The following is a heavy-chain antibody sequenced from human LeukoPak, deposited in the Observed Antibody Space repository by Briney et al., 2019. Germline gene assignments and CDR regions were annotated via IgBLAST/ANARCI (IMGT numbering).Heavy chain of an antibody. D-gene: IGHD3-10*01. Sequence: SETLSLTCAVYGGSFSGYYWSWIRQPPGKGLEWIGYIYYSGSTNYNPSLKSRVTISVDASKNQFSLKLSSVTAADTAVYYCARGGYYGSGNDFRFDPWGQGTLVTVSS. CDR1: GGSFSGYY. CDR3: ARGGYYGSGNDFRFDP. CDR2: IYYSGST. V-gene: IGHV4-59*01. J-gene: IGHJ5*02.